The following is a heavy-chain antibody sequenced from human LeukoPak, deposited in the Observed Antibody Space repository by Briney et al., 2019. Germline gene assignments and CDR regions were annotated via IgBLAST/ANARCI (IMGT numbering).Heavy chain of an antibody. J-gene: IGHJ4*02. Sequence: ASVKVSCKASGYTFTSYDINWVRQATGQGLEWMGWINPRNAATNYAQKFQGRVTMTRDTSISTVYMKLSSLRSDDTAVYYCAKTLYIAAAPGGLDYWGQGTLVTVSS. V-gene: IGHV1-2*02. CDR1: GYTFTSYD. CDR3: AKTLYIAAAPGGLDY. D-gene: IGHD6-13*01. CDR2: INPRNAAT.